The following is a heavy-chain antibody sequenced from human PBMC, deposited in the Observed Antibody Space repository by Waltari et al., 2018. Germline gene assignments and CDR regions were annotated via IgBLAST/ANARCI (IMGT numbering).Heavy chain of an antibody. CDR1: GGSFSGYY. D-gene: IGHD3-9*01. CDR3: ARLLNYDILTGYYTPPPYFDY. V-gene: IGHV4-34*01. CDR2: INHSGST. J-gene: IGHJ4*02. Sequence: QVQLQQWGAGLLKPSETLSLTCAVYGGSFSGYYWSWIRQPPGKGLEWIGEINHSGSTNSNPSLKSRVTISVDTSKNQFSLKLSSVTAADTAVYYCARLLNYDILTGYYTPPPYFDYWGQGTLVTVSS.